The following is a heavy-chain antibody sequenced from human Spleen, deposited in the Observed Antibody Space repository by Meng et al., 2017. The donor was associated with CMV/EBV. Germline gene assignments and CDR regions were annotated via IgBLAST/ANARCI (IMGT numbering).Heavy chain of an antibody. J-gene: IGHJ4*02. D-gene: IGHD1-26*01. CDR1: GYTFTTYG. CDR2: ISAYNGNT. CDR3: ARDPRELPDY. V-gene: IGHV1-18*01. Sequence: ASVKVSCKASGYTFTTYGISWVRQAPGQGLEWMGWISAYNGNTNYAQKLLGRVTLTTDTSTSTAYMDLRSLRSDDTAVYYCARDPRELPDYWGQGTLVTVSS.